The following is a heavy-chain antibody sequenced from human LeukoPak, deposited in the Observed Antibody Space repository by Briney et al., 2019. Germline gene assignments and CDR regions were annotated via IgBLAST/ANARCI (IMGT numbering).Heavy chain of an antibody. V-gene: IGHV1-69*13. Sequence: SVKVSCKASGGTFSSYAISWVRQAPGQGLEWMGGIIPIFGTANYAQKFQGRVTITADESTSTAYMELSSLRSEDTAVYYCASYYYDSSGSFFDAFDIWGRGTMVTVSS. CDR1: GGTFSSYA. CDR3: ASYYYDSSGSFFDAFDI. J-gene: IGHJ3*02. CDR2: IIPIFGTA. D-gene: IGHD3-22*01.